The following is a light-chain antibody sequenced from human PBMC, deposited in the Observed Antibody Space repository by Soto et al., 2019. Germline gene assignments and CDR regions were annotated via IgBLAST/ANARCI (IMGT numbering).Light chain of an antibody. J-gene: IGLJ3*02. CDR1: SSDIGSNNY. CDR3: SAYTTTTRL. Sequence: QSVLTQPASVSGSPGQSITISCTGTSSDIGSNNYVSWYQQHPGTAPKLMIYEVSNRASGVSNHFSCSKSGNTASLTISGLQAEDEAVYYCSAYTTTTRLFGGGTKLTVL. CDR2: EVS. V-gene: IGLV2-14*01.